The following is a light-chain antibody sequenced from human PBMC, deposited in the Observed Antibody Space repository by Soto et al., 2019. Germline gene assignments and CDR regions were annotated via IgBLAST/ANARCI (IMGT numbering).Light chain of an antibody. J-gene: IGKJ1*01. V-gene: IGKV3-15*01. Sequence: EIVMTQSPATLSVSPGERATLSCRASQSVSSNLAWYQQKPGQAPRLLIYGASTRATGIPARFSGSGSGTEFTLTISSLQSEDFAVYYCQQCNNWPLTFGQGTRAEIK. CDR3: QQCNNWPLT. CDR2: GAS. CDR1: QSVSSN.